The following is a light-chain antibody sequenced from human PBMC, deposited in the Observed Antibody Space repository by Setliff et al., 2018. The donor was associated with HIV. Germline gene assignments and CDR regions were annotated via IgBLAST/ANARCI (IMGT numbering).Light chain of an antibody. V-gene: IGKV4-1*01. J-gene: IGKJ1*01. Sequence: DIVMTQSPDSLAVSLGERATINCKSSQTVLYNSNNRTYLAWYQQRPGRPPKLLIYWASTRESGVPDRFSGSGSGTDFTLTINSLQAEDVAVYYCQQYYSTPKTFGQGTKEDIK. CDR1: QTVLYNSNNRTY. CDR2: WAS. CDR3: QQYYSTPKT.